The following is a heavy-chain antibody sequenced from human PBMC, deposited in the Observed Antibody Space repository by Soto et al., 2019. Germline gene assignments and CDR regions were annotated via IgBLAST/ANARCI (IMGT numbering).Heavy chain of an antibody. CDR1: GGTFSGYA. D-gene: IGHD1-20*01. CDR3: ARDPRSITGTTSSEDFQF. J-gene: IGHJ1*01. CDR2: IIPIFGIT. V-gene: IGHV1-69*01. Sequence: QAHLMQSGAEVKKPGSSVKVSCEASGGTFSGYAISWVRQRPGRGLEWMGGIIPIFGITTYAEKFQGRITLAADESTGTAFMDLRSLISEDTAVYYCARDPRSITGTTSSEDFQFWGPGTLVSVSS.